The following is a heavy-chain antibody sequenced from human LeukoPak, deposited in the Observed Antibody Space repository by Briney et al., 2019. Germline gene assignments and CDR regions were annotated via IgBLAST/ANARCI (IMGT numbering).Heavy chain of an antibody. CDR2: ISWDGGST. V-gene: IGHV3-43*01. CDR3: AKVWVFYGSGSYYDY. CDR1: GFMFEDYS. J-gene: IGHJ4*02. D-gene: IGHD3-10*01. Sequence: GGSLRLSCAASGFMFEDYSMHWVRQAPGKGLECVSVISWDGGSTYYADSVKGRFTISRDNSKNTLYLQMNSLRAEDTAVYYCAKVWVFYGSGSYYDYWGQGTLVTVSS.